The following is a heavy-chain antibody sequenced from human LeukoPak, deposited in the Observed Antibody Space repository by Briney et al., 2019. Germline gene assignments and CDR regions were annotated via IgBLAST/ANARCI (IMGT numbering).Heavy chain of an antibody. CDR1: GLPFESYS. CDR2: ISRASNYI. CDR3: VTKASVSGVKRY. V-gene: IGHV3-21*01. D-gene: IGHD3-10*01. J-gene: IGHJ4*02. Sequence: GGSLRLSCAASGLPFESYSMTWVRQAPGKGLEWVSTISRASNYIYTADSLKGRFTTSRDNAEKSLFLQMTNVKDDDTAVYYCVTKASVSGVKRYWGQGTLVTVSS.